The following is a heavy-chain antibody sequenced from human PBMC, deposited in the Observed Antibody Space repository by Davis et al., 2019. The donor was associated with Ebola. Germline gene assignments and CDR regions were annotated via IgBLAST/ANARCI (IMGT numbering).Heavy chain of an antibody. Sequence: GSLRLSCAVYGGSFSGYYWSWIRQPPGKGLEWIGEINHSGSTNYNPSLKSRVTISVDTSKNQFSLKLSSVTAADTAVYYCARGPHIVVVVAATGFDPWGQGTLVTVSS. D-gene: IGHD2-15*01. V-gene: IGHV4-34*01. CDR3: ARGPHIVVVVAATGFDP. CDR1: GGSFSGYY. CDR2: INHSGST. J-gene: IGHJ5*02.